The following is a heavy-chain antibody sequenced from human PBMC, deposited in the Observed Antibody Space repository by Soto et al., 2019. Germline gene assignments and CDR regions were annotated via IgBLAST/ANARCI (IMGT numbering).Heavy chain of an antibody. V-gene: IGHV4-4*02. D-gene: IGHD4-17*01. CDR2: IYNSGST. J-gene: IGHJ6*02. Sequence: SETLSLTCVVSGDSITSNYWWTWVRQPPGKGLEWIGEIYNSGSTHYKPSLSSRVTISIDESKNQISLSLSSVTAADTAMYFCARRGTTAARNGMDVWGQGTTVTVSS. CDR1: GDSITSNYW. CDR3: ARRGTTAARNGMDV.